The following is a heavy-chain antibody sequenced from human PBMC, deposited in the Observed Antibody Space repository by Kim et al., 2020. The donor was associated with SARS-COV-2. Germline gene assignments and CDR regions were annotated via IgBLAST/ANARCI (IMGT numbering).Heavy chain of an antibody. CDR1: GFTFSSYW. CDR3: APQGRAAIASSNWFDP. D-gene: IGHD2-2*02. V-gene: IGHV3-7*01. J-gene: IGHJ5*02. CDR2: IKQDGSEK. Sequence: GGSLRLSCAASGFTFSSYWMSWVRQAPGKGLEWVANIKQDGSEKYYVDSVKGRFTISRDNAKNSLYLQMNSLRAEDTAVYYCAPQGRAAIASSNWFDPWGQGTLVTVSS.